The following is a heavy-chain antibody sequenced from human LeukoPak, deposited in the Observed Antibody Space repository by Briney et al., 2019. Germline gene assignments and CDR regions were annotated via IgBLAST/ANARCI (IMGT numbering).Heavy chain of an antibody. D-gene: IGHD3-10*01. V-gene: IGHV6-1*01. J-gene: IGHJ4*02. CDR1: GDSVSSNSAA. CDR2: TYYRSKWYN. CDR3: ATGTGVFDY. Sequence: PSQTLSLTCAISGDSVSSNSAAWNWFRQPPSRGLEWLGRTYYRSKWYNDYAESVKSRITINPETSKNQFSLQLNPVTPEDTAVYYCATGTGVFDYWGQGTLVTVSS.